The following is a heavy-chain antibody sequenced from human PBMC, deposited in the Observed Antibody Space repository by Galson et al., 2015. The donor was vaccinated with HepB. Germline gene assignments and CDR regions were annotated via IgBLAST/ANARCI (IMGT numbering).Heavy chain of an antibody. D-gene: IGHD5-18*01. V-gene: IGHV3-33*01. J-gene: IGHJ4*02. CDR2: IWYDGSNK. CDR1: GFTFSSYG. CDR3: ARDRPDTAMVNPPGDY. Sequence: SLRLSCAASGFTFSSYGMHWVRQAPGKGLEWVAVIWYDGSNKYYADSVKGRFTISRDNSKNTLYLQMNSLRAEDTAVNYCARDRPDTAMVNPPGDYWGQGTLVTVSS.